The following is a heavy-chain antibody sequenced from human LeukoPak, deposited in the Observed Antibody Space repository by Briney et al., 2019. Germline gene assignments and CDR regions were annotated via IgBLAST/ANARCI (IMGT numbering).Heavy chain of an antibody. CDR2: ISRDGATT. Sequence: GGSLRLSCAASGFTFRNYWMHWVRQAPGKGLVWVSRISRDGATTHYAGSVKGRFTISRDNAKNMVYLQMDSLSAEDTAVYYCVRLLDIDYWGQGTLVAVSS. D-gene: IGHD1-1*01. J-gene: IGHJ4*02. V-gene: IGHV3-74*01. CDR3: VRLLDIDY. CDR1: GFTFRNYW.